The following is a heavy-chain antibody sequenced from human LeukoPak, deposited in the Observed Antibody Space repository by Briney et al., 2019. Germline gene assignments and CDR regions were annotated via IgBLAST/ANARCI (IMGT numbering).Heavy chain of an antibody. V-gene: IGHV3-30*04. CDR2: ISYDGSNK. CDR3: ARDPEHYYDSSGYYYGSYFDY. J-gene: IGHJ4*02. Sequence: GGSLRLSCAASGFTFSSYAMHWVRQAPGKGLEGVAVISYDGSNKYYADSVKGRFTISRDNSKNTLYLKMNSLRAEDTAVYYCARDPEHYYDSSGYYYGSYFDYWGQGTLVTVSS. CDR1: GFTFSSYA. D-gene: IGHD3-22*01.